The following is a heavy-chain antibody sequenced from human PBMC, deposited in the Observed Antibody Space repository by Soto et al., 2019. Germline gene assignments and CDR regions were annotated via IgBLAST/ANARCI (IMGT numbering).Heavy chain of an antibody. V-gene: IGHV1-3*01. CDR1: GYTFTSYA. D-gene: IGHD2-2*01. J-gene: IGHJ6*02. Sequence: ASVKVSCKASGYTFTSYAMHWVRQAPGQRLEWMGWINAGNGNTKYSQKFQGRVTITRDTSASTAYMELSSLRSEDTAVYYCARDGGIVVVPAATNYYYYGMDVWGQGTTVTVSS. CDR2: INAGNGNT. CDR3: ARDGGIVVVPAATNYYYYGMDV.